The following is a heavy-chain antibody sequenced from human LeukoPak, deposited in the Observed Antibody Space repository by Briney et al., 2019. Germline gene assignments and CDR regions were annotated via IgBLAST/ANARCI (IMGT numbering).Heavy chain of an antibody. D-gene: IGHD3-9*01. CDR2: IWYDGSNK. CDR3: AKDLMDYDILTGYYDY. V-gene: IGHV3-33*06. Sequence: PGGSLRLSCAASGFAFSSCGMHWVRQAPGKGLEWVAVIWYDGSNKYYADSVKGRFTISRDNSKNTLYLQMNSLRAEDTAVYYCAKDLMDYDILTGYYDYWGQGTLVTVSS. J-gene: IGHJ4*02. CDR1: GFAFSSCG.